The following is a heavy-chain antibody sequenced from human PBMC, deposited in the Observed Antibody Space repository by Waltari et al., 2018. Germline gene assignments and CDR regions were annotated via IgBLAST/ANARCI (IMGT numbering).Heavy chain of an antibody. D-gene: IGHD6-19*01. J-gene: IGHJ4*02. CDR3: AKDKTSSGWKYFGD. V-gene: IGHV3-9*01. Sequence: VQLVESGGGLVQPGRSLRLSCVASGFIFDAYAMHWVRRAPGKGLECVSGISWNGDDIGYADSVRGRFTTSRDNAKNALYLQMNSLRADDTAFYYCAKDKTSSGWKYFGDWGPGTLVTVSS. CDR2: ISWNGDDI. CDR1: GFIFDAYA.